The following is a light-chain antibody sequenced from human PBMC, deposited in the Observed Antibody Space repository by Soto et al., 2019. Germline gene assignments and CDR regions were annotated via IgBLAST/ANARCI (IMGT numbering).Light chain of an antibody. V-gene: IGKV3-15*01. CDR3: QQYNNWPSPT. J-gene: IGKJ1*01. Sequence: EIVMTQSPATLSVSPGERATLSCRASQSVSSNLAWYQQKPGQAPRLFIYGASTRATGIPARFSGSGSGTEFTLTISSLQSEDFAVYYCQQYNNWPSPTFGQGTKVEIK. CDR1: QSVSSN. CDR2: GAS.